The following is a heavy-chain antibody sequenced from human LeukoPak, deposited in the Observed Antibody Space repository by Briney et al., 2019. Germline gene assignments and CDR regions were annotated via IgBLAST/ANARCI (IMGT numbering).Heavy chain of an antibody. CDR3: ARGAQARGYYDFWSGPPKGIDP. V-gene: IGHV1-8*01. CDR2: MNPNSGST. D-gene: IGHD3-3*01. J-gene: IGHJ5*02. CDR1: GYTFTSYD. Sequence: ASVKVSCKASGYTFTSYDINWVRQATGQGLEWMGWMNPNSGSTGYAQKFQGRVTMTRNTSISTAYMELSSLRSEDTAVYYCARGAQARGYYDFWSGPPKGIDPWGQGTLVTVSS.